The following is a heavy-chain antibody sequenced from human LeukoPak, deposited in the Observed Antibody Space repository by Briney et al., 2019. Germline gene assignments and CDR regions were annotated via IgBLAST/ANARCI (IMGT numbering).Heavy chain of an antibody. V-gene: IGHV4-31*03. J-gene: IGHJ5*02. D-gene: IGHD6-6*01. CDR2: IYYSGST. CDR3: ARVQSSSSIINWFDP. CDR1: GGSISSGACY. Sequence: PSQTLSLTCTVSGGSISSGACYWSWIRQHPGKGLEWIGYIYYSGSTYYSPSLKSRVTISVDTSKNQFSLRLSSVTAADTAVYYCARVQSSSSIINWFDPWGQGTLVTVSS.